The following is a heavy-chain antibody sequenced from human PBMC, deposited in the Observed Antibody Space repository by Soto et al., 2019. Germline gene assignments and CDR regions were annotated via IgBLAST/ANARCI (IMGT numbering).Heavy chain of an antibody. CDR2: INTYNGNT. V-gene: IGHV1-18*01. Sequence: QVQLVQSGAEVKKPGASVKVSCKASGYTFTSYGISWVRQAPGQGLEWMGWINTYNGNTKYAQKSXXRXPMTTDTSTSTAYMALRSLRSDDTAVYYCARSWGVFNVPFDYWGQGTLVTVSS. CDR3: ARSWGVFNVPFDY. J-gene: IGHJ4*02. D-gene: IGHD7-27*01. CDR1: GYTFTSYG.